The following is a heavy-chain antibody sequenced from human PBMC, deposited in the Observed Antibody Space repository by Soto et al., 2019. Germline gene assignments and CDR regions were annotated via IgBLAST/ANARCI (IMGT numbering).Heavy chain of an antibody. V-gene: IGHV4-59*01. Sequence: NPSETLSLTCTVSGGSISSYYWSWIRQPPGKGLEWIGYIYYSGSTNYNPSLKSRVTISVDTSKNQFSLKLSSVTAADTAVYYCARGENWNDVAFDIWGQGTMVTVSS. D-gene: IGHD1-1*01. CDR3: ARGENWNDVAFDI. CDR2: IYYSGST. CDR1: GGSISSYY. J-gene: IGHJ3*02.